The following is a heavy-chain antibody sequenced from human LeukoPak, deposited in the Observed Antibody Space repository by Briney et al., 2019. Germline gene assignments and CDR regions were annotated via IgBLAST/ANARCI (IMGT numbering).Heavy chain of an antibody. J-gene: IGHJ3*02. CDR1: GFTFSGYA. Sequence: PGGSLRLSCAASGFTFSGYAMSWVRQAPGKGLEWVSAISGSGGSTYYADSVKGRFTISRDNSKNTLYLQMNSLRAEDTAVYYCARMDTAMVRRYDAFDIWGQGTMVTVSS. D-gene: IGHD5-18*01. V-gene: IGHV3-23*01. CDR3: ARMDTAMVRRYDAFDI. CDR2: ISGSGGST.